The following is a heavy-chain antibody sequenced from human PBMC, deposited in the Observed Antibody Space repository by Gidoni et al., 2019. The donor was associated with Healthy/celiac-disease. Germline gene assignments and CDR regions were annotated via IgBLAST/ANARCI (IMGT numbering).Heavy chain of an antibody. Sequence: QLQLQESGPGLVKPSETLSLTCTVSGGSISSSSYYWGWFRQPPGKGLAWIGSIYYSGSTYYTPSLKSRVTMSVDTSKNQFSRKLSSVTAADSAVYYCASFSSPLRHFDYWGQGTLVTVSS. CDR1: GGSISSSSYY. J-gene: IGHJ4*02. CDR2: IYYSGST. V-gene: IGHV4-39*01. CDR3: ASFSSPLRHFDY.